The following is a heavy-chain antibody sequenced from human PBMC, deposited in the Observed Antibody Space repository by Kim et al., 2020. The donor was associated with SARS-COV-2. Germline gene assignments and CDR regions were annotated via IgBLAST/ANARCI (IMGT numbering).Heavy chain of an antibody. CDR3: ARDTGLRIGAGAFDI. J-gene: IGHJ3*02. V-gene: IGHV3-66*01. CDR2: IYSGGST. CDR1: GFTVSSNY. Sequence: GESLKISCAASGFTVSSNYMSWVRQAPGKGLEWVSVIYSGGSTYYADSVKGRFTISRDNSKNTLYLQMNSLRAEDTAVYYCARDTGLRIGAGAFDIWGQGTMVTVSS. D-gene: IGHD3-16*01.